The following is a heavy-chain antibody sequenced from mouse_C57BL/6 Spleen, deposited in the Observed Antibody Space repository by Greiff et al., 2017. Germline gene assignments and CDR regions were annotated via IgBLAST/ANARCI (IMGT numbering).Heavy chain of an antibody. Sequence: EVQLVESGGGLVQPGASLSLSCAASGFTFTDYYMSWVRQPPGKGLEWLGFIRNKANGYTTDYSASVKGRFTISRENCQSILYLQMNALRAEDSATYYCARYSPPDYGPYDFGCWGPGTTLSVSS. CDR1: GFTFTDYY. J-gene: IGHJ2*01. CDR3: ARYSPPDYGPYDFGC. CDR2: IRNKANGYTT. V-gene: IGHV7-3*01. D-gene: IGHD1-1*01.